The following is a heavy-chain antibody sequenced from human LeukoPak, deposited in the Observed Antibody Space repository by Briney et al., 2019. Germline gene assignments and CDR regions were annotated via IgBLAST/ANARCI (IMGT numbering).Heavy chain of an antibody. CDR2: INTKAEGATT. D-gene: IGHD3-9*01. CDR3: TTHLLTASIGDF. Sequence: GGTLRLSCAASGFALRNARMGWVRQAPGEGQEWVGRINTKAEGATTEYAAPVKGRFTISRDDPKNTLSLQRSSPKSEDTAGQYSTTHLLTASIGDFWGQGNLGTVSS. V-gene: IGHV3-15*05. J-gene: IGHJ4*02. CDR1: GFALRNAR.